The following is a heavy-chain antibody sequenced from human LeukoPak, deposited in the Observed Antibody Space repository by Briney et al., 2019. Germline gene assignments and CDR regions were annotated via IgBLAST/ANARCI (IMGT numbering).Heavy chain of an antibody. V-gene: IGHV3-30*18. D-gene: IGHD3-3*01. CDR1: AFTFRSYG. CDR3: AKDRHPARTDGYYYDY. J-gene: IGHJ4*02. CDR2: ISYDANIK. Sequence: GSSLRPSCAASAFTFRSYGMHWVRQAPGKGLEWVAVISYDANIKNYADSVKGRFTISRDNSKNTLYLQMNSLRGEDTAVYYCAKDRHPARTDGYYYDYWGQGTPVTVSS.